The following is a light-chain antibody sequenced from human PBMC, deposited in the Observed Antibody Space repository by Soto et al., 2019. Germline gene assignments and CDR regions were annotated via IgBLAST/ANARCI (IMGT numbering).Light chain of an antibody. CDR3: ATWADGLSSYV. CDR2: SND. Sequence: QSVLSQPPSASGTPGQRVTISCSGSTSNIGSNTVSWYQQLPQRAPKLLIFSNDQRPSGVPDRFPGSKSGTSASLAISGLQSEDEAEYFCATWADGLSSYVFGTGTKVTVL. J-gene: IGLJ1*01. CDR1: TSNIGSNT. V-gene: IGLV1-44*01.